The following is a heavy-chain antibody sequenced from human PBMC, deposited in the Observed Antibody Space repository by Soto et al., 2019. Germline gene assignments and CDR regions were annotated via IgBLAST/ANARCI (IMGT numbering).Heavy chain of an antibody. D-gene: IGHD5-12*01. J-gene: IGHJ1*01. Sequence: QITLKESGPTLVKPTQTLTLTCTFSGFSLSTSGVGVGWIRRPPGKALEWLALIYWDDDKRYSPSLKSRLTLTKDTSKNQVVLTLTNMDPVDTATYYCAHRGQRSGSEFFQHWGQGTLVTVSS. CDR2: IYWDDDK. CDR1: GFSLSTSGVG. CDR3: AHRGQRSGSEFFQH. V-gene: IGHV2-5*02.